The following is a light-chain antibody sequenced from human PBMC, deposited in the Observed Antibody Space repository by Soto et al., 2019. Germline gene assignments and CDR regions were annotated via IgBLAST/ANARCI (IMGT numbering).Light chain of an antibody. V-gene: IGKV3-20*01. CDR2: DAY. Sequence: EIVLTQSPGTLSLSPGERVTLSCRASQRISNSYLAWYQQRPGQAPRLLIFDAYNRATGIPDRFSGSGSGTDFTLTISSLEPEDSAVYYCQQHGYSPPWTFGQGTKVDIK. CDR1: QRISNSY. J-gene: IGKJ1*01. CDR3: QQHGYSPPWT.